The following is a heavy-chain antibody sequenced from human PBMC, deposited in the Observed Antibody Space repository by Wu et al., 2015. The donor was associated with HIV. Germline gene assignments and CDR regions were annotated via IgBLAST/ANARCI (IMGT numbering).Heavy chain of an antibody. D-gene: IGHD3-3*01. CDR3: ARGRNVEDAFDI. J-gene: IGHJ3*02. CDR1: GYIFNNYY. CDR2: INPSGGST. Sequence: QVQLPVQSGTEVKEPGASVRVSCKASGYIFNNYYLHWLRQAPGQGLEWMGIINPSGGSTSYAQKFQGRVTMTRDTSTSTVYMELSSLRSEDTAVYYCARGRNVEDAFDIWGQGTMVTVSS. V-gene: IGHV1-46*02.